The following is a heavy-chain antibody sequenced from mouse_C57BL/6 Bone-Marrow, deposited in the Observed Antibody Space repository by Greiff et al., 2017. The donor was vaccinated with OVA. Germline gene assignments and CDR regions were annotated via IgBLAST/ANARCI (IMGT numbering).Heavy chain of an antibody. CDR3: ARLYYSNFYYYAMDY. CDR1: GFTFSDYY. D-gene: IGHD2-5*01. Sequence: EVKLMESGGGLVQPGGSLKLSCAASGFTFSDYYMYWVRQTPEKRLEWVAYISNGGGSTYYPDTVKGRFTISRDNAKNTLYLQMSRLKSEDTAMYYCARLYYSNFYYYAMDYWGQGTSVTVSS. V-gene: IGHV5-12*01. CDR2: ISNGGGST. J-gene: IGHJ4*01.